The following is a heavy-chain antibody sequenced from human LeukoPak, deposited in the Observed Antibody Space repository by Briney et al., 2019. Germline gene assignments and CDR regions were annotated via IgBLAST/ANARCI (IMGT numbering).Heavy chain of an antibody. Sequence: PGGSLRLSCAASGFTVSSNYMSWVRQPPGKGLEWIGEINHSGSTNYNPSLKSRVTISVDTSKNQFSLKLSSVTAADTAVYYCADGDYGGNAFDYWGQGTLVTVSS. CDR1: GFTVSSNY. V-gene: IGHV4-34*08. CDR2: INHSGST. J-gene: IGHJ4*02. CDR3: ADGDYGGNAFDY. D-gene: IGHD4-17*01.